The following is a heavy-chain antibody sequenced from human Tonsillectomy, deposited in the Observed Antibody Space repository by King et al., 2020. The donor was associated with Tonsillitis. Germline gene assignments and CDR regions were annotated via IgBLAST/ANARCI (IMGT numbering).Heavy chain of an antibody. D-gene: IGHD2-2*01. Sequence: VQLVESGGGLVQPGGSLRLSCAASGFTFSSYEMNWVRQAPGKGLEWVSYISSSGSIIYYADSVKGRFTISRDNAKNSLYLQMNRLRAEDTAVYYCARDGAMRGFDYWGQGTLVTVSS. CDR1: GFTFSSYE. CDR3: ARDGAMRGFDY. V-gene: IGHV3-48*03. CDR2: ISSSGSII. J-gene: IGHJ4*02.